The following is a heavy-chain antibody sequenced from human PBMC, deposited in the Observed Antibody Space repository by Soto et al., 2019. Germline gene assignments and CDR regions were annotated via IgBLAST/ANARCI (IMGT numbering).Heavy chain of an antibody. J-gene: IGHJ4*02. V-gene: IGHV3-9*01. CDR2: ISWNSGSI. D-gene: IGHD2-15*01. Sequence: ESGGGLVQPGRSLRLSCAASGFTFDDYAMHWVRQAPGKGLEWVSGISWNSGSIGYADSVKGRFTISRDNAKNSLYLQMNSLRAEDTALYYCAKGFGYCSGGSCYTGSGYFDYWGQGTLVTVSS. CDR3: AKGFGYCSGGSCYTGSGYFDY. CDR1: GFTFDDYA.